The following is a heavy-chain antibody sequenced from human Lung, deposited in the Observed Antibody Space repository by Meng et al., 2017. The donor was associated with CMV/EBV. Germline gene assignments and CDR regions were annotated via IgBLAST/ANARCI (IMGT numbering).Heavy chain of an antibody. D-gene: IGHD6-13*01. J-gene: IGHJ4*02. V-gene: IGHV2-5*01. CDR2: LYWNDDK. CDR3: AHARYSSFYYFNY. CDR1: GFSLSISRLA. Sequence: SGPXLVXPTQTLTLTCTFSGFSLSISRLAVGWIRQPPGKALECPGILYWNDDKRYSPSLKSRLTITKDTSNNQVVLTMTNMDPADTATYYCAHARYSSFYYFNYXGQGXLVTVSS.